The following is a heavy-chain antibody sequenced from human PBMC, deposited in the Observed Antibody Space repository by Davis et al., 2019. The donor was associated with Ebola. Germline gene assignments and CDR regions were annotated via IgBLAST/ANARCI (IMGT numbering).Heavy chain of an antibody. D-gene: IGHD5-18*01. CDR3: ARALFPVDTAMVTLYY. V-gene: IGHV3-30*03. CDR1: GFTFSSYG. J-gene: IGHJ4*02. CDR2: ISYDGSNK. Sequence: GESLKISCAASGFTFSSYGMHWVRQAPGKGLEWVAVISYDGSNKYYADSVKGRFTISRDNSKNTLYLQMNSLRPADTAVYYCARALFPVDTAMVTLYYWGQGTQVAVSS.